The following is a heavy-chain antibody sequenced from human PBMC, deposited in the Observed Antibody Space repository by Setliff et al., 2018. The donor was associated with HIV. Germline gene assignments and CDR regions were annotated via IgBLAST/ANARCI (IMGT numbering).Heavy chain of an antibody. CDR1: GYTFTGYF. J-gene: IGHJ4*02. CDR2: ISAYNGNT. V-gene: IGHV1-18*04. Sequence: ASVKVSCKASGYTFTGYFIHWVRQAPGQGLEWMGWISAYNGNTNYAQKLQGRVTMTTDTSTSTAYMELRSLRSDDTAVYYCARVGSVVVVTAIDYWGQGTLVTVSS. D-gene: IGHD2-21*02. CDR3: ARVGSVVVVTAIDY.